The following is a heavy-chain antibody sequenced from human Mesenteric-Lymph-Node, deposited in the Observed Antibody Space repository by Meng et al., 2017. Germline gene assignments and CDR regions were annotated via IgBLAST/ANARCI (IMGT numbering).Heavy chain of an antibody. J-gene: IGHJ6*02. CDR1: GFTSTSFW. D-gene: IGHD3-10*01. CDR2: INQDGSEQ. Sequence: GESLKISCAAPGFTSTSFWMTWVRQAPGKGLEWVANINQDGSEQDYVDSVLGRFIISRDNAKNSLYLQMNSLRAEDTAVYYCARFVAGSGRVVVWGQGTTVTVSS. CDR3: ARFVAGSGRVVV. V-gene: IGHV3-7*01.